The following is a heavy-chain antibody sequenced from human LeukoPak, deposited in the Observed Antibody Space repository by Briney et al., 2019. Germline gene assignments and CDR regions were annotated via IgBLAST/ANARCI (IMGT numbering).Heavy chain of an antibody. J-gene: IGHJ4*02. CDR1: GGSISSYY. CDR2: IYYSGST. CDR3: ARAYYDILTGYCGFDY. D-gene: IGHD3-9*01. Sequence: SETLSLTCTVSGGSISSYYWSWTRQPPGKGLEWIGYIYYSGSTNYNPSLKSRVTISVDTSKNQFSLKLSSVTAADTAVYYCARAYYDILTGYCGFDYWGQGTLVTVSS. V-gene: IGHV4-59*01.